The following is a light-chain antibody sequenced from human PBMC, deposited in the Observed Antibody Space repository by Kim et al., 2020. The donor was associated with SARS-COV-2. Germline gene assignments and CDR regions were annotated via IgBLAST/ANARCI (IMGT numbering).Light chain of an antibody. CDR2: GAS. V-gene: IGKV3-20*01. CDR3: QQYGHSPRT. CDR1: QSVFSGY. Sequence: SQVESATLSCRASQSVFSGYFAWDQQKPGQAPRLLISGASSRATGIPDRFSGSVSVTDFTLTINRLEPEDVAVYYCQQYGHSPRTFGQGSKVDIK. J-gene: IGKJ1*01.